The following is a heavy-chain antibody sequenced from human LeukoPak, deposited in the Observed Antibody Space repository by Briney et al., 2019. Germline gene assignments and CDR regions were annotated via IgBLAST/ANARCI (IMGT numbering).Heavy chain of an antibody. CDR3: ARSAKWWAVKALYYYYYMDV. CDR1: GFSFDDHT. J-gene: IGHJ6*03. D-gene: IGHD2-8*01. V-gene: IGHV3-9*01. CDR2: ISWNSGSI. Sequence: PGGSLRLSCAASGFSFDDHTMHWVRQPPGKGLEWVSGISWNSGSIGYADSVKGRFTISRDNAKNSLYLQMTSLRAEDTALYFCARSAKWWAVKALYYYYYMDVWGKGTTVAVS.